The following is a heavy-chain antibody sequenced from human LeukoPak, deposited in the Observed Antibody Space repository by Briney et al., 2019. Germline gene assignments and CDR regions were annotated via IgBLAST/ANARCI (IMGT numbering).Heavy chain of an antibody. CDR1: GFTFSSYA. CDR2: ISGSGGST. Sequence: GGSLRLSCAASGFTFSSYAMSWVRQAPGKGLEWAQPISGSGGSTYYADSVKGRFTISRDNSKNTLYLQMNSLRAEDTAVYYCAKGPRGTIFGVVSIRFDPWGQGTLVTVSS. V-gene: IGHV3-23*01. CDR3: AKGPRGTIFGVVSIRFDP. J-gene: IGHJ5*02. D-gene: IGHD3-3*01.